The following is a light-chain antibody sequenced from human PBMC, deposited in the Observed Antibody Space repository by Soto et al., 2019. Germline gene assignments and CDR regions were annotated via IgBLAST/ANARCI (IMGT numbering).Light chain of an antibody. J-gene: IGKJ3*01. CDR3: QQYNSYRFT. Sequence: DIQMTQSPSTLSASVGDRVTITCRASQSISSWLAWYQQKPGKAPKLLINKASSLESGVPSRFSGSGSGTEFTLTISSLQPDDFATYYCQQYNSYRFTFGPGTKVDIK. CDR1: QSISSW. V-gene: IGKV1-5*03. CDR2: KAS.